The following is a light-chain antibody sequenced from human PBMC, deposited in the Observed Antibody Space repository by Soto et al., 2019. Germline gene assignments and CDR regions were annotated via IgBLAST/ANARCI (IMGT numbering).Light chain of an antibody. CDR1: SSDVGAYNY. V-gene: IGLV2-11*01. CDR2: DVS. CDR3: CSYAGSYIPYV. Sequence: QSVLTQPASVSGSPGQSITISCTGTSSDVGAYNYVSWYQQYPGKAPKLIIFDVSNRPSGVPDRFSGSKSGNTASLTISGLQAEDEADYYCCSYAGSYIPYVFGTGTKVTVL. J-gene: IGLJ1*01.